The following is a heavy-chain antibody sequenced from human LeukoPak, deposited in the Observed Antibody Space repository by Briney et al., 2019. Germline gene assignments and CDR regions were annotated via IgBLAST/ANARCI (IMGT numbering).Heavy chain of an antibody. V-gene: IGHV4-34*01. Sequence: SETLSLTCAVYSGSFSGYYWTWFRKPPGKGLEWIGEFNHSWGAKYNPSLKSRATISVDTSKNHLSLSLNSVTAADTAVYYCAASLWFGIYPDYWGQGSLVTVSS. CDR2: FNHSWGA. J-gene: IGHJ4*02. CDR3: AASLWFGIYPDY. CDR1: SGSFSGYY. D-gene: IGHD3-10*01.